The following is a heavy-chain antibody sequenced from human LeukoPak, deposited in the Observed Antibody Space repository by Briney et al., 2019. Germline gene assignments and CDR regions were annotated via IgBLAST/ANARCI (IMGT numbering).Heavy chain of an antibody. V-gene: IGHV3-23*01. J-gene: IGHJ3*02. CDR3: AKDVRYYYDSSGYHADAFDI. CDR2: ISGSGGST. CDR1: GLTFSGYA. D-gene: IGHD3-22*01. Sequence: PGGPLTLSCAASGLTFSGYAMRWLRQPPRKGREWVSAISGSGGSTYYGDSVKGRFTISRDNSKNTLYLQMNSLRAEDTAVYYCAKDVRYYYDSSGYHADAFDIWGQGTMVTVSS.